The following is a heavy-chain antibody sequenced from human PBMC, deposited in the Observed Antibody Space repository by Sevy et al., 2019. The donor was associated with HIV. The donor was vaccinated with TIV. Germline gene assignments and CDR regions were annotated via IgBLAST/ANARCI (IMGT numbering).Heavy chain of an antibody. CDR3: ARDEKYQLPRGTFDY. CDR1: GFTFNNYA. CDR2: ISSSGGST. J-gene: IGHJ4*02. V-gene: IGHV3-23*01. D-gene: IGHD2-2*01. Sequence: GGSLRLSCAASGFTFNNYAMSWVRQAPGKGLEWVSAISSSGGSTYYADSVKGRFTISRDNSKNTLYLQMNSLRAEDTAIYYCARDEKYQLPRGTFDYWGQGTLVTVSS.